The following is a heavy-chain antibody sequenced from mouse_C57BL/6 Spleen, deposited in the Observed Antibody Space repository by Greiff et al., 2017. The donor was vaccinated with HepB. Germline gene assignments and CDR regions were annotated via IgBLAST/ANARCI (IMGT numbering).Heavy chain of an antibody. D-gene: IGHD1-1*01. CDR3: ARDYYGSSFAMDY. CDR2: INPSSGYT. J-gene: IGHJ4*01. CDR1: GYTFTSYW. V-gene: IGHV1-7*01. Sequence: QVQLQQSGAELAKPGASVKLSCKASGYTFTSYWMHWVKQRPGQGLEWIGYINPSSGYTKYNQKFKDKATLTADKSSSTAYMQLSSLTYDDSAVYYCARDYYGSSFAMDYWGQGTSVTVSS.